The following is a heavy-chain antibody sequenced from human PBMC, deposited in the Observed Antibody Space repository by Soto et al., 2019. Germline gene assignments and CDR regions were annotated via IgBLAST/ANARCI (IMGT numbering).Heavy chain of an antibody. CDR2: ISGSGGST. CDR1: GFTFSSYA. J-gene: IGHJ5*02. D-gene: IGHD3-10*01. Sequence: EVQLLESGGGLVQPGGSLRLSCAASGFTFSSYAMSWVRQAPGKGLEWVSAISGSGGSTYYADSVKGRFTIAGDNSKNTLYLQMNSLRAEDTAVYYCAKDAGYGSGDSSVPWGQGTLVTVS. CDR3: AKDAGYGSGDSSVP. V-gene: IGHV3-23*01.